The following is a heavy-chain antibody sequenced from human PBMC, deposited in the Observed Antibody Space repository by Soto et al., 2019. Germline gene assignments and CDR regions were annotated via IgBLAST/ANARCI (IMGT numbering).Heavy chain of an antibody. Sequence: GGSLRLSCAASGFTFSSYAMSWVRQAPGKGLEWVSAISGSGGNTYYADSVKGRSTISRDKSKNTLYLQMNSLRAEDTAVYSCATASLKCPRICVWSSFDYWGQGTLVTVSS. D-gene: IGHD6-19*01. CDR3: ATASLKCPRICVWSSFDY. CDR2: ISGSGGNT. J-gene: IGHJ4*02. CDR1: GFTFSSYA. V-gene: IGHV3-23*01.